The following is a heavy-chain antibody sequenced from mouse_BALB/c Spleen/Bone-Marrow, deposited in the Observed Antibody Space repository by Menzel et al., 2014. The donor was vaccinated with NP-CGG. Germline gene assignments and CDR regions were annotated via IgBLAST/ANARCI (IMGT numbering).Heavy chain of an antibody. Sequence: EVKVVESGGGLVQPGGSRKLSCAGSGFTFSSFGMHWVRQAPEKGLEWVAYISSGSSTIYYADTMKGRFTISRDNPKNTLFLQMTSLRSEDTAMYYCARRPYYGNLYAADYWGQGTSVTVSS. CDR3: ARRPYYGNLYAADY. D-gene: IGHD2-10*01. CDR1: GFTFSSFG. CDR2: ISSGSSTI. J-gene: IGHJ4*01. V-gene: IGHV5-17*02.